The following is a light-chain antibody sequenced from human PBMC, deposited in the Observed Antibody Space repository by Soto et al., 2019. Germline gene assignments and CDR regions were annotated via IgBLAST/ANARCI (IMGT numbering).Light chain of an antibody. CDR3: QVWDSSSDHHVV. CDR2: YDS. V-gene: IGLV3-21*04. J-gene: IGLJ2*01. Sequence: SYELTQPPSVSVAPGKTARITCGGNNIGSKSVHWYQQKPGQAPVLVIYYDSDRPSGIPERFSGSNSGNTATLTISRVEAGDEAYYYCQVWDSSSDHHVVFGGGTKLTVL. CDR1: NIGSKS.